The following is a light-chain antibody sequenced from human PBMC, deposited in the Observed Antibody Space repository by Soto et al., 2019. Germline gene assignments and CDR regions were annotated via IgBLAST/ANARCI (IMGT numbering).Light chain of an antibody. CDR1: QSVSSY. CDR3: QQRSNWPLAFT. J-gene: IGKJ3*01. V-gene: IGKV3-11*01. Sequence: EIVLTQSPATLSLSPGERATLSCRASQSVSSYLAWYQQKPGQAPRLLIYDASNRATGIPARFSGSGSGTDFTLTISSLEPEDFAVYYCQQRSNWPLAFTFGPGTRWIS. CDR2: DAS.